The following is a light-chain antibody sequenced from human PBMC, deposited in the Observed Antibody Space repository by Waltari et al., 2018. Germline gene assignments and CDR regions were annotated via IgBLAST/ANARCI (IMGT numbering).Light chain of an antibody. V-gene: IGLV2-14*03. J-gene: IGLJ3*02. CDR2: GVR. CDR1: GSDIGAFNY. CDR3: TSFTRAKTWV. Sequence: QSALTQPASVSGSPRQSITISCTGTGSDIGAFNYVSWYQQHSGKAPRLIIFGVRDRHSRISMRFTGSKSDNTASLTISGRQAEDEANYYCTSFTRAKTWVFGGGTKVTVL.